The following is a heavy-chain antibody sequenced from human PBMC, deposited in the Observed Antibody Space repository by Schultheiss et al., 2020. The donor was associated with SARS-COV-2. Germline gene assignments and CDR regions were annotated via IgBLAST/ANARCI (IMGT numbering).Heavy chain of an antibody. CDR2: IKQDGSEK. V-gene: IGHV3-7*01. CDR3: ARSGSGSYYYGMDV. D-gene: IGHD3-10*01. Sequence: GGSLRLSCAASGFTFSNAWMSWVRQAPGKGLEWVANIKQDGSEKYYVDSVKGRFTISRDNAKNSLYLQMNSLRAEDTAVYYCARSGSGSYYYGMDVWGQGTTVTVSS. CDR1: GFTFSNAW. J-gene: IGHJ6*02.